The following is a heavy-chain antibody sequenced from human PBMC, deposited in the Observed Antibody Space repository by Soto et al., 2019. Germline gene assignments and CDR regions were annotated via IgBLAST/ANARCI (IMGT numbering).Heavy chain of an antibody. J-gene: IGHJ4*02. CDR3: AGPAGYDYVWGSYRYNS. Sequence: SVKVSCKASGGTFSSYAISWVRQAPGQGLEWMGGIIPIFGTANYAQKFQGRVTITADESTSTAYMELSSLRSEDTAVYYCAGPAGYDYVWGSYRYNSWGQVPLVTFST. CDR1: GGTFSSYA. D-gene: IGHD3-16*02. V-gene: IGHV1-69*13. CDR2: IIPIFGTA.